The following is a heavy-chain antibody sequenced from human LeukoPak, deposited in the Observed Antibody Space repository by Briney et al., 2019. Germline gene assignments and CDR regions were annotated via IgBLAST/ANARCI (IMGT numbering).Heavy chain of an antibody. CDR1: GFTFSIYW. Sequence: HSGGSLRLSCAASGFTFSIYWVHWVRQAPGKGLVWVSSINSDGSSTSYADSVKGRFTISRDNSKNTLFLQMNSLRAEDTAVYYCAKDKSSGYDLDYWGQGTLVTVSS. V-gene: IGHV3-74*01. D-gene: IGHD5-12*01. CDR2: INSDGSST. CDR3: AKDKSSGYDLDY. J-gene: IGHJ4*02.